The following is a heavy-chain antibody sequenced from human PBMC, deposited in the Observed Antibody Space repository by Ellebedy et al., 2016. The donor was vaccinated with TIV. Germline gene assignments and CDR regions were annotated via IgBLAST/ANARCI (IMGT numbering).Heavy chain of an antibody. CDR1: GDFISSGVHY. CDR3: ARLARYYYYYGLDV. V-gene: IGHV4-31*01. J-gene: IGHJ6*02. CDR2: IFYSGST. Sequence: MPSETLSLTCTVSGDFISSGVHYWSWIRQHPGKGLEWIGHIFYSGSTYYNPSLKSLVTISVDTSKNQVSLKLTSVTAADTAVYYCARLARYYYYYGLDVWGQGTPVTVSS.